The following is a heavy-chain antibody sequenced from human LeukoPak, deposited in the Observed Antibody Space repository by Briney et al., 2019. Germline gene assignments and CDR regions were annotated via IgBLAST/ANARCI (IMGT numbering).Heavy chain of an antibody. CDR3: AKVGLQFTFFDY. CDR1: GFTFSNYA. J-gene: IGHJ4*02. D-gene: IGHD5-24*01. V-gene: IGHV3-23*01. Sequence: GGSLRLSCAASGFTFSNYAMTWVRQAPGKGLEWVSGISGSGISTYYADSVKGRFTTSRDNSKNTLYLQMNSLKAEDTALYYCAKVGLQFTFFDYWGQGTLVTVSS. CDR2: ISGSGIST.